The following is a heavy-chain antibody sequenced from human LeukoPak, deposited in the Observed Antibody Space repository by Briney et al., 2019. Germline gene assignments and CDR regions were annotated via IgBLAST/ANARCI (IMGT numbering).Heavy chain of an antibody. Sequence: GGSLRLSCVVSGFTITGSWMSWVRQAPGKGLEWVSAISGSGGSTYYADSVKGRFTISRDNSKNTLYLQMNSLRAEDTAVYYCAKDVWSGYFPLYYFDYWGQGTLVTVSS. D-gene: IGHD3-3*01. CDR1: GFTITGSW. CDR3: AKDVWSGYFPLYYFDY. CDR2: ISGSGGST. V-gene: IGHV3-23*01. J-gene: IGHJ4*02.